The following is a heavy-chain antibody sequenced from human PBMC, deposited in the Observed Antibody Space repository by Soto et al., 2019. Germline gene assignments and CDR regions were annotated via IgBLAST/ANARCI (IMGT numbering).Heavy chain of an antibody. CDR1: GGTFSSYT. CDR3: ARDRYYYSSGLLDY. Sequence: QVQLVQSGAEVKKPGSSVKVSCKASGGTFSSYTISWVRQAPGQGLEWMGRIIPILGIANYAQKFQGRVTITADKSTSTAYMEVSSLRSEDTGVYYCARDRYYYSSGLLDYWGQGTLVTVSS. J-gene: IGHJ4*02. CDR2: IIPILGIA. V-gene: IGHV1-69*08. D-gene: IGHD3-22*01.